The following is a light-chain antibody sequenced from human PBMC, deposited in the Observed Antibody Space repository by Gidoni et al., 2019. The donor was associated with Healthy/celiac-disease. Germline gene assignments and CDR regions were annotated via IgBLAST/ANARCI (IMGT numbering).Light chain of an antibody. CDR3: NSRDSSGNHLYVV. J-gene: IGLJ2*01. CDR2: GKN. CDR1: SLRSYY. V-gene: IGLV3-19*01. Sequence: SSELTQDPAVSVALGQTVRITCQGDSLRSYYASWYQQKPGQAPVLVIYGKNNRPSGILDRFSGSSSGNTASLTITGAQAEDEADYYCNSRDSSGNHLYVVFGGGTKLTVL.